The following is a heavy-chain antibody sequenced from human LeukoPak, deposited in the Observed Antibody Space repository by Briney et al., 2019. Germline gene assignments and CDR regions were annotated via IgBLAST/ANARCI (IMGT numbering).Heavy chain of an antibody. CDR2: IIPIFGTA. CDR1: GGTFSSYA. D-gene: IGHD3-10*01. J-gene: IGHJ4*02. Sequence: GASVKVSCKASGGTFSSYAISWVRQAPGQGLEWMGGIIPIFGTANYAQKFQGRVTITADKSTSTAYMELSSLRSEDTAVYYCARDSGAMVRGVNSALDYWGQGTLVTVSS. V-gene: IGHV1-69*06. CDR3: ARDSGAMVRGVNSALDY.